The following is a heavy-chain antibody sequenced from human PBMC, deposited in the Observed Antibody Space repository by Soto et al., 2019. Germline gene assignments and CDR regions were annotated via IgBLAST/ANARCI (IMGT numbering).Heavy chain of an antibody. CDR1: GVTFTRYS. V-gene: IGHV3-21*01. CDR2: ISSTNNYI. Sequence: XGSLRVSYMASGVTFTRYSMNWVRQAPVKGLEWVSSISSTNNYIYYADAMKGRFTVSRDKAKNSVNLEMNSLSAEDTAVYSCARESEDLTSTFDYWGQGSLVTVSS. CDR3: ARESEDLTSTFDY. J-gene: IGHJ4*02.